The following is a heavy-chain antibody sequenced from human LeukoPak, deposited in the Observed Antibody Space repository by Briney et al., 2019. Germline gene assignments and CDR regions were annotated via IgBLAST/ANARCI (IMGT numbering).Heavy chain of an antibody. CDR2: INHSGSN. CDR1: GGSFSGYY. CDR3: ARERDSSGYYYVYDY. Sequence: PTDTLSLTCAVYGGSFSGYYWSWIRQPPGKGLEWIGEINHSGSNNYNPSLKSRFTISVDTSKNQFSLKLSPVTAADTAVYYCARERDSSGYYYVYDYWGQGTLVTVS. D-gene: IGHD3-22*01. V-gene: IGHV4-34*01. J-gene: IGHJ4*02.